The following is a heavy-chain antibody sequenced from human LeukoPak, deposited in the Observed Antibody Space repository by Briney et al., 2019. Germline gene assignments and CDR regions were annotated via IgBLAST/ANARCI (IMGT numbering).Heavy chain of an antibody. CDR3: AREELRFLEWLLTI. CDR1: GGSISSGGYS. D-gene: IGHD3-3*01. J-gene: IGHJ4*02. Sequence: SQTLSLTCAVSGGSISSGGYSWSWIRQPPGKGLEWMGYIYHGGSTYYNPSLKTRVTISVDRSKNQFSLKLSSVTAADTAVYYCAREELRFLEWLLTIWGQGTLVTVSS. V-gene: IGHV4-30-2*01. CDR2: IYHGGST.